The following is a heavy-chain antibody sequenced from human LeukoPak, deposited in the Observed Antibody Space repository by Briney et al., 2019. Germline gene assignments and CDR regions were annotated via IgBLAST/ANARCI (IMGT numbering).Heavy chain of an antibody. Sequence: SATLSLTCTVSGGSISDYSWSWIRQPPGKGLEWIGNIYYSGSANHNPSLKSRVTISRDTSKNQFSLKLTSVTTADTAVYYCARGPRYCSGTNCLNWFDHWGQGTLVTVSS. D-gene: IGHD2-2*01. CDR1: GGSISDYS. V-gene: IGHV4-59*01. J-gene: IGHJ5*02. CDR3: ARGPRYCSGTNCLNWFDH. CDR2: IYYSGSA.